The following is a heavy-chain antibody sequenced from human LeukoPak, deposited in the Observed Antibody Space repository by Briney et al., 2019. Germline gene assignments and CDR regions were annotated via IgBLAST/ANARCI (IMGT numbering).Heavy chain of an antibody. D-gene: IGHD4/OR15-4a*01. CDR2: IPFDGNNK. Sequence: AGGSLRLSCAGFGFTFSSYGMHWVRLAPGKGLEWVAFIPFDGNNKYYTDSLRGRFTISRDNSKNTLYLQMNSLRADDTAIYYCAKGSPRTMESWGQGTLVTVSS. J-gene: IGHJ4*02. V-gene: IGHV3-30*02. CDR3: AKGSPRTMES. CDR1: GFTFSSYG.